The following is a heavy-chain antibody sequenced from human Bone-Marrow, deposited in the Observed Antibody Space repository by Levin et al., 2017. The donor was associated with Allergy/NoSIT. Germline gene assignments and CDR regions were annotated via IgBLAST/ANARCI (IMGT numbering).Heavy chain of an antibody. J-gene: IGHJ3*01. CDR1: RSSFVNYW. D-gene: IGHD1-26*01. Sequence: GESLKISCKGSRSSFVNYWFVWVRQMPGKGLEWMGSFHPGDSETRYSPSFQGHVTFSADKSISTAYLPWSSLRASDTAMYYCARRSGRGYRPLSWAFDVWGLGTMVTVS. V-gene: IGHV5-51*01. CDR3: ARRSGRGYRPLSWAFDV. CDR2: FHPGDSET.